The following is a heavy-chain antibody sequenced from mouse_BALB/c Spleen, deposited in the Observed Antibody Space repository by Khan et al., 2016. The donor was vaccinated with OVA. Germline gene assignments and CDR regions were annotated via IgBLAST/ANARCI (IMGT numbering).Heavy chain of an antibody. CDR2: INPNNGGT. J-gene: IGHJ3*01. Sequence: QVQLQQSGAELVKPGASVKLSCKASGYTFSSYYMYWVKQRPGQGLEWIGEINPNNGGTNYNEKFKSKAALTVDKSSTTVYMQLSSLTSEDSAVYYYTRSGYGSFAYWGQGTLVTVSA. D-gene: IGHD2-2*01. V-gene: IGHV1S81*02. CDR1: GYTFSSYY. CDR3: TRSGYGSFAY.